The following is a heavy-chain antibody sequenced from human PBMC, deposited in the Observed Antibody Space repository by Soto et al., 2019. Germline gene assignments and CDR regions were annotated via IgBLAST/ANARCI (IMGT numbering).Heavy chain of an antibody. D-gene: IGHD5-12*01. CDR3: ARDAREVDGCFDP. CDR1: GGSISSGGYY. V-gene: IGHV4-31*03. J-gene: IGHJ5*02. Sequence: VQLQESGPGLVKPSQTLSLTCNVSGGSISSGGYYWSWLRQHPGKGLEWIGYISYSGSTYSNPSLKRRVTRSADTSNNQFSLKLSSVPAADTAVYYWARDAREVDGCFDPWCQGKLVTVAS. CDR2: ISYSGST.